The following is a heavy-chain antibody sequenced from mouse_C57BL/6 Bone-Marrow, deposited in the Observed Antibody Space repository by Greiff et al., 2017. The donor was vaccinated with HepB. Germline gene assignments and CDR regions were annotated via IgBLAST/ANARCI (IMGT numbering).Heavy chain of an antibody. J-gene: IGHJ4*01. V-gene: IGHV5-6*02. Sequence: EVMLVESGGDLVKPGGSLKLSCAASGFTFSSYGMSWVRQTPDKRLEWVATISSGGSYTYYPDSVKGRFTISRDNAKNTLYLQMSSLKSEDTAMYYCARRYAMDYWGQGTSVTVSS. CDR2: ISSGGSYT. CDR3: ARRYAMDY. CDR1: GFTFSSYG.